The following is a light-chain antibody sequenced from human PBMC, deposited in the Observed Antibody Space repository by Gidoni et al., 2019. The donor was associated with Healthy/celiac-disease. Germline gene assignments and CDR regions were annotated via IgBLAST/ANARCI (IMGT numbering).Light chain of an antibody. V-gene: IGLV2-23*02. CDR1: SSDVGSYNL. CDR3: CSYAGSSTHVV. Sequence: QSALTQPASLSGSPGHSITISCTGTSSDVGSYNLVSWYQQHPGKAPKLMIYEVSKRPSGVSNRFSGSKSGNTASLTISGLQAEDEADYYCCSYAGSSTHVVFGGGTKLTVL. CDR2: EVS. J-gene: IGLJ2*01.